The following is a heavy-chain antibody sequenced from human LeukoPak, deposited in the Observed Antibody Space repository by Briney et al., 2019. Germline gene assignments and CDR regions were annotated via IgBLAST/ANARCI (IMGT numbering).Heavy chain of an antibody. CDR3: ARVLEGSSGQHWYFDL. Sequence: PSETLSLTCAVYGGSFSGYYWSWIRQPPGKGLEWIGEINHSGSTNYNPSLKSRVTISVDTSRNQFSLRLSSVTAADTAVYYCARVLEGSSGQHWYFDLWGRGTLVTVSS. D-gene: IGHD6-19*01. CDR2: INHSGST. CDR1: GGSFSGYY. J-gene: IGHJ2*01. V-gene: IGHV4-34*01.